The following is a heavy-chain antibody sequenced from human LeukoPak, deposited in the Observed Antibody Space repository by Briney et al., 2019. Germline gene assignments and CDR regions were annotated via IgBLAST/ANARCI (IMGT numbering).Heavy chain of an antibody. V-gene: IGHV3-48*03. CDR3: ARGYGSGIFYS. D-gene: IGHD3-10*01. CDR2: IGLSSTTI. Sequence: GGSLRLFCAVSGFPFSSHDMSWVRQAPGKGLEWISYIGLSSTTIYYADSVKGRFTISRDNAKNSVYLQMNNLRVEDTAIYYCARGYGSGIFYSWGQGALVTVSS. CDR1: GFPFSSHD. J-gene: IGHJ5*01.